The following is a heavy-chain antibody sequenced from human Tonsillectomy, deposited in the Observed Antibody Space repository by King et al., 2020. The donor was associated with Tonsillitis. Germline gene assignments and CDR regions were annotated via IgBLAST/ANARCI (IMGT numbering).Heavy chain of an antibody. CDR1: GFTFSSYW. CDR2: IKQDGSEK. Sequence: VQLVESGGGLVQPGGSLRLSCAASGFTFSSYWMSWVRQAPGKGLEWVANIKQDGSEKYYVDSVKGRFTISRDNAKNSLYLQMNSLRAEGTAVYYCARDYYDSSGYSHDAFDIWGQGTMVTVSS. CDR3: ARDYYDSSGYSHDAFDI. J-gene: IGHJ3*02. D-gene: IGHD3-22*01. V-gene: IGHV3-7*03.